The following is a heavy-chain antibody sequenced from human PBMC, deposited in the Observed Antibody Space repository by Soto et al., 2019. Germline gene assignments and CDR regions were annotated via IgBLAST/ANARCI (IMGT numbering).Heavy chain of an antibody. D-gene: IGHD5-12*01. CDR2: IDYSGST. Sequence: QVQLQESGPGLVKPSQTLSLTCTVSCGSISSGDSYWIWIRQPPGKGLEWIGYIDYSGSTYYTPSLKSRVTISVDTSKNQFSLKLSSVTAADTAVYYCSRDRGGYERIDYWGQGTLVTVSS. J-gene: IGHJ4*02. CDR1: CGSISSGDSY. V-gene: IGHV4-30-4*01. CDR3: SRDRGGYERIDY.